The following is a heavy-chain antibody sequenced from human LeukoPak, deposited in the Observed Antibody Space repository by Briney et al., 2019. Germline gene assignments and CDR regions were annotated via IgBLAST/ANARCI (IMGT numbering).Heavy chain of an antibody. CDR1: GFSFSSYW. D-gene: IGHD3-10*01. CDR2: IRQGESER. J-gene: IGHJ6*03. CDR3: ARLSAYYYGSYFYYYMDV. Sequence: GGSLRLSCEGSGFSFSSYWMTWVRQLPGKGPEWVANIRQGESERYFADSVKGRFTISRDNAKKSVYLHMSSLRAEDTALYYCARLSAYYYGSYFYYYMDVWGKGTTVTVSS. V-gene: IGHV3-7*01.